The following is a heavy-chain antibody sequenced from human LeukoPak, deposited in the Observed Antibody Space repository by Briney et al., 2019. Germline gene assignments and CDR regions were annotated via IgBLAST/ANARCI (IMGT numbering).Heavy chain of an antibody. V-gene: IGHV3-33*01. CDR3: ARDRGYYDSSGYYPNWFDP. D-gene: IGHD3-22*01. Sequence: GGSLRLSCAASGFTFSSYGMHWVRQAPGKGLEWVAVIWYDGSNKYYADSVKGRFTISRDNSKNTLYLQMNSLRAEDTAVYYCARDRGYYDSSGYYPNWFDPWGQGTLVTVSS. J-gene: IGHJ5*02. CDR1: GFTFSSYG. CDR2: IWYDGSNK.